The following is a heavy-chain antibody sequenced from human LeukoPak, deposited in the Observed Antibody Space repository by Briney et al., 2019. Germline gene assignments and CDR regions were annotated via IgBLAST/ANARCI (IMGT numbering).Heavy chain of an antibody. J-gene: IGHJ3*02. D-gene: IGHD3-10*01. CDR1: GFTFSSYS. CDR3: ARCYYYASGDAFDI. V-gene: IGHV3-48*04. CDR2: ISSSSSTI. Sequence: GGSLRLSCAASGFTFSSYSMNWVRQAPGKGLEWVSYISSSSSTIYYADSVKGRFTISRDNAKNSLYLQMNSLRVEDTAVYYCARCYYYASGDAFDIWGQGTMVTVSS.